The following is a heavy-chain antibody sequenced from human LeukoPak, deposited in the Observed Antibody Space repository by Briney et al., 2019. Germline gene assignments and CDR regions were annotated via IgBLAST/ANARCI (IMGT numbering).Heavy chain of an antibody. CDR2: FDPEAGET. J-gene: IGHJ4*02. CDR1: GYTLTELS. D-gene: IGHD3-22*01. Sequence: ASVKVSRKFSGYTLTELSMHWVRQAPGKGLEWKGGFDPEAGETFYAQKCQGRATMTEETSTDTAYMGLSSVRTEDTAVSYCATLDYYGSGGYYSDYWGQGTLVTVSS. CDR3: ATLDYYGSGGYYSDY. V-gene: IGHV1-24*01.